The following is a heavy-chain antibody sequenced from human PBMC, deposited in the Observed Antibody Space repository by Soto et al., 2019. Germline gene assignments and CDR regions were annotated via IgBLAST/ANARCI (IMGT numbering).Heavy chain of an antibody. CDR2: IIPIFGTA. J-gene: IGHJ4*02. Sequence: QVQLVQSGAEVKKPGSSVKVSCKASGGTFSSYAISWVRQAPGQGLEWMGGIIPIFGTANYAQKFQGRVTINADEATTTDYLELRSLRPEHTAVYYCARDRRDGCNRNCDYWGPGTLVTVSS. D-gene: IGHD6-19*01. CDR3: ARDRRDGCNRNCDY. V-gene: IGHV1-69*12. CDR1: GGTFSSYA.